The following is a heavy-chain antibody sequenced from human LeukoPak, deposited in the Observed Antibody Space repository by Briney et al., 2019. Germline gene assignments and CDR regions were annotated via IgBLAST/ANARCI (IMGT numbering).Heavy chain of an antibody. D-gene: IGHD3-3*01. CDR1: GGTFSNYA. V-gene: IGHV1-69*13. J-gene: IGHJ5*02. Sequence: GASVKVSCKASGGTFSNYAISWVRQAPGQGLEWMGGIIPIFGTANYAQKFQGRVTITADESTSTAYMELSSLRSEDTAVYYCARPNYDFWSGYTTNNWFDPWGQGTLVTVSS. CDR3: ARPNYDFWSGYTTNNWFDP. CDR2: IIPIFGTA.